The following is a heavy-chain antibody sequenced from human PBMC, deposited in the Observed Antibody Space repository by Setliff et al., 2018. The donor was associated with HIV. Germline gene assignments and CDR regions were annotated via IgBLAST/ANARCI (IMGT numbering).Heavy chain of an antibody. CDR2: ISTNNDLV. CDR3: ARDANYIRDY. J-gene: IGHJ4*02. D-gene: IGHD3-10*02. V-gene: IGHV1-18*01. Sequence: ASVKVSCKASGYNFTDYDINWVRQATGQGLEWMGWISTNNDLVGYAQKFQGRVTMTTDTSTSTAYMELTSLRSDDTAMYYCARDANYIRDYWGQGTLVTVSS. CDR1: GYNFTDYD.